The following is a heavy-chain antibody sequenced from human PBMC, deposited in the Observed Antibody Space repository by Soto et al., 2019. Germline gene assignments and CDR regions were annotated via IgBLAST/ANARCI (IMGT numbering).Heavy chain of an antibody. CDR2: IYYSGST. V-gene: IGHV4-61*01. CDR3: AREGVAVAGTVAYYYYGMDV. Sequence: SQTLSLTCTVSGGSVSSGSYYWSWIRQPPGKGLEWIGCIYYSGSTNYNPSLKSRVTISVDTSKNQFSLKLSSVTAADTAVYYCAREGVAVAGTVAYYYYGMDVWGQGTTVTVSS. J-gene: IGHJ6*02. D-gene: IGHD6-19*01. CDR1: GGSVSSGSYY.